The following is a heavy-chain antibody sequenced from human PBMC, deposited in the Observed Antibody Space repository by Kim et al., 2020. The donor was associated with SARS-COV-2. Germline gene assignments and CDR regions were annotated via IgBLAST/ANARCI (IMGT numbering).Heavy chain of an antibody. Sequence: KYYADSVKGRFTISRDNSKNTLYLQMNSLRAEDTAVYYCARDPSEATFDYWGQGTLVTVSS. V-gene: IGHV3-33*01. CDR2: K. CDR3: ARDPSEATFDY. J-gene: IGHJ4*02.